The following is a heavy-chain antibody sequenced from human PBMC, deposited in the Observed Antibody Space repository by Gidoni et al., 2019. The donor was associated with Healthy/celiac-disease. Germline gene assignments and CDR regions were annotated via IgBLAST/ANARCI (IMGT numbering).Heavy chain of an antibody. CDR1: GGSISSGSYY. D-gene: IGHD3-22*01. V-gene: IGHV4-61*02. Sequence: QVQLQESGPGLVKPSQTLSLTSTVPGGSISSGSYYWSWIRQPAGKGLEWIGRIYTSGSTNYNPSLKSRVTISVDTSKNQFSLKLSSVTAADTAVYYCARGFDYYDSSGSDAFDIWGQGTMVTVSS. J-gene: IGHJ3*02. CDR2: IYTSGST. CDR3: ARGFDYYDSSGSDAFDI.